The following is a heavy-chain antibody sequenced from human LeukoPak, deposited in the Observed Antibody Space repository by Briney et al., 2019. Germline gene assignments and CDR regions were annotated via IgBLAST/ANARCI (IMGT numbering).Heavy chain of an antibody. D-gene: IGHD6-13*01. Sequence: ASVNVSFKASDYIFSGHFIHWVRQAPGQGLEWIGRIDPNSGGTSFAPKFQGRVTMTRDTSISTAYMEVTRLTSDDTAVYYCARRPPMSAADNWLDPWGQGTLVTVSS. CDR1: DYIFSGHF. CDR3: ARRPPMSAADNWLDP. CDR2: IDPNSGGT. J-gene: IGHJ5*02. V-gene: IGHV1-2*06.